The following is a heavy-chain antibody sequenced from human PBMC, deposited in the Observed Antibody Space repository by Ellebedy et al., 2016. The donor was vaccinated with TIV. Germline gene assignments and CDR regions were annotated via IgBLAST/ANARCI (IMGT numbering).Heavy chain of an antibody. Sequence: SLKISCAASGFTFDDYAMHWVRQAPGKGLELVSGISWYSGSIGYADSVKGRFTISRDNAKNSLYLQMNSLRAEDTALYYCAKVPLAVAAASYNFDYWGQGTLVTVSS. CDR1: GFTFDDYA. CDR3: AKVPLAVAAASYNFDY. V-gene: IGHV3-9*01. J-gene: IGHJ4*02. CDR2: ISWYSGSI. D-gene: IGHD6-19*01.